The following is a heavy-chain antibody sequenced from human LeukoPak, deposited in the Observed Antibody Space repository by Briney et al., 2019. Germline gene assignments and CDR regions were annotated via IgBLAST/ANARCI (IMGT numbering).Heavy chain of an antibody. D-gene: IGHD6-13*01. CDR3: ARDKYSSSWSKIIDL. CDR2: ISSTGSS. CDR1: GFDFRSYE. V-gene: IGHV3-48*03. J-gene: IGHJ5*02. Sequence: GGSLRLPCTTSGFDFRSYEMNWVRQAPGKGLEWLAYISSTGSSFYADSVKGRFITSRDDAKNSLSLQMNSLRVEDTALYYCARDKYSSSWSKIIDLWGQGTMVTVSS.